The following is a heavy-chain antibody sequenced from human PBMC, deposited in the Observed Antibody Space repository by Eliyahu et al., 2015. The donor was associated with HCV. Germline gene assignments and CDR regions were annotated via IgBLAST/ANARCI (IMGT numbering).Heavy chain of an antibody. D-gene: IGHD6-19*01. CDR3: ARSGYRSGWAFDY. Sequence: QVQLVQSGAEVTKPGASVKVSCKASGYIFPNYYLHWVRQAPGQGLEWMGWINPYDGDTTFAQHFEGRVTLTRDTSISTANMELSSLRSDDTAIYYCARSGYRSGWAFDYWGQGVLVTVSS. V-gene: IGHV1-2*02. CDR1: GYIFPNYY. CDR2: INPYDGDT. J-gene: IGHJ4*02.